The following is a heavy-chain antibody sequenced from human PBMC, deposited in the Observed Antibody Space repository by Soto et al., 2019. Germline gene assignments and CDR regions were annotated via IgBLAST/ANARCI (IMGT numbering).Heavy chain of an antibody. CDR2: IYYSGST. Sequence: SETLSLTCTVSGGSISSSSYYWGWIRQPPGKGLEWIGSIYYSGSTYYNPSLKSRVTISVDTSKNQFSLKLSSVTAADTAVYYCAVTYYDYIWGSYRYFGFDYWGQGALVTVSS. CDR3: AVTYYDYIWGSYRYFGFDY. CDR1: GGSISSSSYY. V-gene: IGHV4-39*01. J-gene: IGHJ4*02. D-gene: IGHD3-16*02.